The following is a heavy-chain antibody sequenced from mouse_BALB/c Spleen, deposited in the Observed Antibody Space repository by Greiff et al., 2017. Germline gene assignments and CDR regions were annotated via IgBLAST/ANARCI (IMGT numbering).Heavy chain of an antibody. CDR2: IWGDGST. V-gene: IGHV2-6-7*01. CDR1: GFSLTGYG. D-gene: IGHD4-1*01. CDR3: ARANWDRYYAMDY. J-gene: IGHJ4*01. Sequence: QVQLKQSGPGLVAPSQSLSITCTVSGFSLTGYGVNWVRQPPGKGLEWLGMIWGDGSTDYNSALKSRLSISKDNSKSQVFLKMNSLQTDDTARYYCARANWDRYYAMDYWGQGTSVTVSS.